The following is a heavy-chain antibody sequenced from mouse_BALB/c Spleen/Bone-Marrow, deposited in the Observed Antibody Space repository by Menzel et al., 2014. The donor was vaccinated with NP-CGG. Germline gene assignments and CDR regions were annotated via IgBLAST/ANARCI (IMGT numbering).Heavy chain of an antibody. Sequence: EVMLVESGGGLVQPGGSLILSCATSGFTFTDYYMSWARQPPGKALEWLGFIRNKPNGYTTEYSASVKGRFTISRDNSQSILYLQMNTLRAEDSATYYCARDDYGRGYWGQGTTLTVSS. J-gene: IGHJ2*01. CDR3: ARDDYGRGY. V-gene: IGHV7-3*02. D-gene: IGHD1-1*01. CDR2: IRNKPNGYTT. CDR1: GFTFTDYY.